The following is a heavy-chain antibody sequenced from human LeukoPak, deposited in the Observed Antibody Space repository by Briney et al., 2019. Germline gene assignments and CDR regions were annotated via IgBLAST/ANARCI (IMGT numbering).Heavy chain of an antibody. D-gene: IGHD3-10*01. V-gene: IGHV4-59*01. CDR1: GGSISSYY. CDR2: IYYSGST. CDR3: ARVDLYYGSGSYTEY. Sequence: SETLSLTCTVSGGSISSYYWSWLRQPPGKGLEWIGYIYYSGSTNYNPSLKSRVTISVDTSKNQFSLKLSSVTAADTAVYYCARVDLYYGSGSYTEYWGQGTLVTVSS. J-gene: IGHJ4*02.